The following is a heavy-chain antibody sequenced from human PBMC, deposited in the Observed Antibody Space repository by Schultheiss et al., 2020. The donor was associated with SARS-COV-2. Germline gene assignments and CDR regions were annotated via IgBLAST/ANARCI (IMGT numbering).Heavy chain of an antibody. D-gene: IGHD4-23*01. Sequence: SETLSLTCAVYGGSFSGYYCSWIRQPPGKGLEWIGYIYYSGSTNYNPSLKSRVTISVDTSKNQFSLKLSSVTAADTAVYYCARGGNSGDAFDIWGQGTMVTVSS. CDR1: GGSFSGYY. CDR2: IYYSGST. J-gene: IGHJ3*02. V-gene: IGHV4-59*01. CDR3: ARGGNSGDAFDI.